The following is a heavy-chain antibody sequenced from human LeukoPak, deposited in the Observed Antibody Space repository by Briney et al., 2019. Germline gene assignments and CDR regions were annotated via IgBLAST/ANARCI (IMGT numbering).Heavy chain of an antibody. V-gene: IGHV4-39*01. Sequence: PSETLSLTCTVSGGSISSSSYYWGWVRQPPGKGLEWIANIYFSGSTYYSPSLRSRVTISVDTSKNQFSLKLTSVTAADTAVYYCARHASVSGNWPRPLDYWGQGSLVTVSS. CDR2: IYFSGST. D-gene: IGHD3-3*01. CDR3: ARHASVSGNWPRPLDY. J-gene: IGHJ4*02. CDR1: GGSISSSSYY.